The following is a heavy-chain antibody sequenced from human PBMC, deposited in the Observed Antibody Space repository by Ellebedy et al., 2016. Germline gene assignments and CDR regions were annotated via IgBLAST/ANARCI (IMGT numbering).Heavy chain of an antibody. CDR3: ARDQGGNSAYYGMDV. CDR2: INYSGST. V-gene: IGHV4-39*02. D-gene: IGHD4-23*01. Sequence: SETLSLTXTVSGGSISSSSYYWGWIRQPPGKGLEWIGSINYSGSTYYNPSLKSRVTISVDTSKNQFSLKLSSVTAADTAVYYCARDQGGNSAYYGMDVWGQGTTVTVSS. CDR1: GGSISSSSYY. J-gene: IGHJ6*02.